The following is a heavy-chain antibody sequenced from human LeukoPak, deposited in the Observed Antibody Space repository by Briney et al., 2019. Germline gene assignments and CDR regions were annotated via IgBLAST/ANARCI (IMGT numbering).Heavy chain of an antibody. D-gene: IGHD1-26*01. CDR1: GYTFTSYG. Sequence: ASVTVSCKASGYTFTSYGISWVRQAPGQGLEWMGWISAYNGNTNYAQKLQGRVTMTTDTSTSTAYMELRSLRSDDTAVYYCARDQWELLLWGYFDYWGQGTLVTVSS. CDR3: ARDQWELLLWGYFDY. CDR2: ISAYNGNT. J-gene: IGHJ4*02. V-gene: IGHV1-18*01.